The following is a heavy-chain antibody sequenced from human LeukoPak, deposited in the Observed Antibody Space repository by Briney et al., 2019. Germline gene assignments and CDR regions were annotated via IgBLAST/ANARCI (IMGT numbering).Heavy chain of an antibody. D-gene: IGHD3-3*01. CDR1: GFTFSSYS. CDR3: AKGVGSYYYYGMDV. Sequence: GGSLRLSCAASGFTFSSYSMNWVRQAPGKGLEWVSSISSSSSYIYYADSVKGRFTISRDNAKNSLYLQMNSLRAEDTALYYCAKGVGSYYYYGMDVWGQGTTVTVSS. CDR2: ISSSSSYI. V-gene: IGHV3-21*04. J-gene: IGHJ6*02.